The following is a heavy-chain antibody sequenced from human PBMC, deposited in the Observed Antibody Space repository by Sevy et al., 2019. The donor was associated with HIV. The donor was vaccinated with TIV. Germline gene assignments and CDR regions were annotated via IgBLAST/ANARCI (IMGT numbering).Heavy chain of an antibody. CDR2: INPNSGGT. V-gene: IGHV1-2*02. CDR1: GYTFTGYY. Sequence: ASVKVSCKASGYTFTGYYMHWVRQAPGQGLEWIGWINPNSGGTNYAQKFQGRVTMTRETSISTAYMDLSRLGSDDTAVYYCARDLYGDYRYYYYYYGMDVWGQGTTVTVSS. J-gene: IGHJ6*02. CDR3: ARDLYGDYRYYYYYYGMDV. D-gene: IGHD4-17*01.